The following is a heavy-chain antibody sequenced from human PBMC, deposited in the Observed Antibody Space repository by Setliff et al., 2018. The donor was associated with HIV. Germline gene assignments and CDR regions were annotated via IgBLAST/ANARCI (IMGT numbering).Heavy chain of an antibody. J-gene: IGHJ4*02. CDR3: ARQGQLGSE. V-gene: IGHV4-34*01. Sequence: SETLSLTCAVYGGSFSGYYWTWIRQPPGKGLEWIGDINHSGRTNYNRSLKSRVTISLDTSKNQFSLRLTSVTAADTAVYYCARQGQLGSEWGQGTLVTVSS. CDR1: GGSFSGYY. D-gene: IGHD1-1*01. CDR2: INHSGRT.